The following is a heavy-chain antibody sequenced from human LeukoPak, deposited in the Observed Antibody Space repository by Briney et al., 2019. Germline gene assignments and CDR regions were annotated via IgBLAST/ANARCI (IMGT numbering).Heavy chain of an antibody. J-gene: IGHJ4*02. Sequence: SETLSLTCTVSGGSITTSDFDWAWIRQPPGQGFEWIATISSSGKAYYFPSLMSRVTISVDTSKNQFSLDVTSVTAADTGLFYCARFKGGTGFDYWGRGILVIVS. V-gene: IGHV4-39*01. CDR1: GGSITTSDFD. D-gene: IGHD1-26*01. CDR3: ARFKGGTGFDY. CDR2: ISSSGKA.